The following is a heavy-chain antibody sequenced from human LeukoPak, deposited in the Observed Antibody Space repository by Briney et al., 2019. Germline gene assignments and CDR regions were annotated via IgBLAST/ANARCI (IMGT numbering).Heavy chain of an antibody. D-gene: IGHD4-11*01. Sequence: SETLSLTCALSAYSLGSGYYRGWSRQPQGKGREWSGSFYHSGSPYYNPSPKSRATISVHTPTNQFPLTLSSLTAADTAVYYCARHDFYSNYPHNWFDPWGQGTLVPVPS. CDR3: ARHDFYSNYPHNWFDP. J-gene: IGHJ5*02. CDR1: AYSLGSGYY. CDR2: FYHSGSP. V-gene: IGHV4-38-2*01.